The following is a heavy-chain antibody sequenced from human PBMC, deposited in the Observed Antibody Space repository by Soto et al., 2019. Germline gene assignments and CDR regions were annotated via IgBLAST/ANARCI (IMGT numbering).Heavy chain of an antibody. CDR2: IYYSGIT. CDR3: ARGGDVVAKKYYFDY. Sequence: PSETLSLTCTVSGGSLSRGGYYWTWIRQHPEKGLEWIAYIYYSGITYYNPSLRSRLAISVDLSKNQCSLNLTSVTAADTAVYYCARGGDVVAKKYYFDYWGQGALVTVSS. CDR1: GGSLSRGGYY. V-gene: IGHV4-31*03. D-gene: IGHD5-12*01. J-gene: IGHJ4*02.